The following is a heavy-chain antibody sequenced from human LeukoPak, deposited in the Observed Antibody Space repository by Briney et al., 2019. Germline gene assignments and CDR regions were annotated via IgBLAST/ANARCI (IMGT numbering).Heavy chain of an antibody. Sequence: GGSLRLSCAASGFTFSSYAMSWVRQAPGKGLEWVSVISGRGGSTYYADSVKGRFTISRDNSKNTLYLQMNSLRAEDTAVYYCAKELGCSSTNCPFDYWGQGTLVTVSS. CDR3: AKELGCSSTNCPFDY. J-gene: IGHJ4*02. CDR2: ISGRGGST. V-gene: IGHV3-23*01. D-gene: IGHD2-2*01. CDR1: GFTFSSYA.